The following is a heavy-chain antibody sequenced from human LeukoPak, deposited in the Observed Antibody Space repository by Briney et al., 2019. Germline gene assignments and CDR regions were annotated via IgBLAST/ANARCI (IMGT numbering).Heavy chain of an antibody. CDR3: AREYCSGGSCYAWFDP. CDR2: INHSGST. Sequence: PSETLSLTCAVYGGSFSGYYWSWIRQPPGKGLEWIGEINHSGSTNSNPSLKSRVTISVDTSKNQFSLKLSSVTAADTAVYYCAREYCSGGSCYAWFDPWGQGTLVTVSS. V-gene: IGHV4-34*01. CDR1: GGSFSGYY. J-gene: IGHJ5*02. D-gene: IGHD2-15*01.